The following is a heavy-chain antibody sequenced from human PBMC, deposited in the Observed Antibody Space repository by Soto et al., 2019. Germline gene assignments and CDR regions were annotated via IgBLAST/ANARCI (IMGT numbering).Heavy chain of an antibody. J-gene: IGHJ5*02. CDR2: IYYSGST. Sequence: QVQLQESGPGLVKPSQTLSLTCTVSGGSISSGGYYWSWIRQHPGKGLEWIGYIYYSGSTYYNPSLKSRVTISVYTSKNQSSLKLSSVTAADTAVYYCARREGYCISTSCYGGYNWFDPWGQGTLVTVSS. CDR3: ARREGYCISTSCYGGYNWFDP. D-gene: IGHD2-2*01. V-gene: IGHV4-31*03. CDR1: GGSISSGGYY.